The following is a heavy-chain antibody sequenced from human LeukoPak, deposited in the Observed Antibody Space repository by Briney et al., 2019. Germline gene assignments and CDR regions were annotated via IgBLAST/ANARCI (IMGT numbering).Heavy chain of an antibody. J-gene: IGHJ6*03. CDR2: IYTSGST. V-gene: IGHV4-4*07. D-gene: IGHD6-19*01. CDR1: GGSISSYY. CDR3: ARHVSAYSSGLPYYMDV. Sequence: SETLSLTCTVSGGSISSYYWSWIRQPAGKGLEWIGRIYTSGSTKYNPSLKSRVTMSVDKSKNQVSLKLISVTAADTAVYYCARHVSAYSSGLPYYMDVWGKGTTVTVSS.